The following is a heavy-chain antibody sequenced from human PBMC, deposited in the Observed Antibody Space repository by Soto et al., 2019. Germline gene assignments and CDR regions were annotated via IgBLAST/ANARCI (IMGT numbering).Heavy chain of an antibody. D-gene: IGHD2-15*01. J-gene: IGHJ6*02. CDR3: TVVVAATPYYYYYGMDV. Sequence: LSLTCTASGFTFGDYAMSWVRQAPGKGLEWVGFIRSKAYGGTTEYAASVKGRFTISRDDSKSIAYLQMNSLKTEDTAVYYCTVVVAATPYYYYYGMDVWGQGTTVTVSS. V-gene: IGHV3-49*04. CDR2: IRSKAYGGTT. CDR1: GFTFGDYA.